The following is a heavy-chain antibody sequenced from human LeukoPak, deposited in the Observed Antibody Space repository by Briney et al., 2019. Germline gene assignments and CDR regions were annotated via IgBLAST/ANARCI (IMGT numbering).Heavy chain of an antibody. D-gene: IGHD1-7*01. CDR3: ARAGITGTTRSQRYYYYGMDV. Sequence: SETLSLTCIVDGGFFSGNYWTWIRQPPGKGLEWIGEINHNGNTNKNPSLKSRVTISVDTSKNQFSLKVISVTAADTAVYYCARAGITGTTRSQRYYYYGMDVWGQGTTVIVSS. V-gene: IGHV4-34*01. J-gene: IGHJ6*02. CDR1: GGFFSGNY. CDR2: INHNGNT.